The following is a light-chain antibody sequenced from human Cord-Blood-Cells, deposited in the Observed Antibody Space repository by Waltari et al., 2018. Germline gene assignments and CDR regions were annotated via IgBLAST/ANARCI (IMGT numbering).Light chain of an antibody. V-gene: IGKV1-5*03. CDR1: QSISSW. CDR3: QQYNSYSLT. CDR2: KAS. Sequence: DIQMTQPPSTLSASVGDRVTITCRASQSISSWLAWYQQKPGKAPKLLIYKASSLESGVPSRLSGSGSGTEFTLTISSRQPDDFATYFCQQYNSYSLTFGGGTKVEIK. J-gene: IGKJ4*01.